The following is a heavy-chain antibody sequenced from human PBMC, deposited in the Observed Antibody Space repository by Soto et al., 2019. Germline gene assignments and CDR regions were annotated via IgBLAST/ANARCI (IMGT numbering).Heavy chain of an antibody. D-gene: IGHD2-2*01. CDR1: GGTFSSYA. V-gene: IGHV1-69*13. J-gene: IGHJ6*02. CDR3: ARAEGYCSSTSCSRRYYYYYGMDV. CDR2: IIPIFGTA. Sequence: GASVKVSCKASGGTFSSYAISWVRQAPGQGLEWMGGIIPIFGTANYAQKFQGRVTITADESTSTAYMELSSLRSEDTAVYYCARAEGYCSSTSCSRRYYYYYGMDVWGQGTTVTVS.